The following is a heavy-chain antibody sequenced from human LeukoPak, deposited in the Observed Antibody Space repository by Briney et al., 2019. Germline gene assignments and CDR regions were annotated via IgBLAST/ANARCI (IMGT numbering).Heavy chain of an antibody. Sequence: KASETLSLTCAVSGGSISSGGYSWSWIRQPPGKGLEWIGYIYHSGSTYYNPSLKSRVTISVDSSKNQFSLKLSSVTAADTAVYYCAGGGSAGFGDFGYWGQGPLVTATS. J-gene: IGHJ4*02. CDR2: IYHSGST. D-gene: IGHD3-10*01. CDR1: GGSISSGGYS. CDR3: AGGGSAGFGDFGY. V-gene: IGHV4-30-2*01.